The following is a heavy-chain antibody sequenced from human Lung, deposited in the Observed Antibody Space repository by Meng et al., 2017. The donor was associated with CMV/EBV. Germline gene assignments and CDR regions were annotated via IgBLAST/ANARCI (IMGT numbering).Heavy chain of an antibody. CDR1: RYTFSDYY. CDR2: INPKSGGT. CDR3: ARDWELVTHGGDY. D-gene: IGHD3-10*01. V-gene: IGHV1-2*02. J-gene: IGHJ4*02. Sequence: ASVKVSXKASRYTFSDYYMHWVRQAPGQGLEWMGWINPKSGGTNYAQTFQGRVTMTRDTSISTAYMELGSLRSDDTAVYYCARDWELVTHGGDYWGQGTLVTVSS.